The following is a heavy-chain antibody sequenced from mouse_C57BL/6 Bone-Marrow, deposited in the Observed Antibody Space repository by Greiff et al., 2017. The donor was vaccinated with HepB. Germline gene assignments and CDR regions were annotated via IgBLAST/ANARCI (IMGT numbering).Heavy chain of an antibody. CDR1: GYAFSSSW. Sequence: VHLVASGPELVKPGASVKISCKASGYAFSSSWMNWVKQRPGKGLEWIGRIYPGDGDTNYNGKFKGKGTLTADKSSSTAYMQLSRLTSEDSAVYCCARRERVNTTVVATDFDYWGQGTTLAESS. V-gene: IGHV1-82*01. CDR2: IYPGDGDT. CDR3: ARRERVNTTVVATDFDY. D-gene: IGHD1-1*01. J-gene: IGHJ2*01.